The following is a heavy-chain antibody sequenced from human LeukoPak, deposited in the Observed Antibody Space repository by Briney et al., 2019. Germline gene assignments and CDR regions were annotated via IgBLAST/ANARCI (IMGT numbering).Heavy chain of an antibody. D-gene: IGHD2-2*01. CDR3: ARGPYCSSTSCLFDY. CDR2: INHSGST. V-gene: IGHV4-34*01. Sequence: SETLSLTCAVYGGSFSGYYWSWIRLPPEKGLEWIGEINHSGSTNYNPSLESRVTISVDTSKNQFSLKLSSVTAADTAVYYCARGPYCSSTSCLFDYWGQGTLVTVSS. CDR1: GGSFSGYY. J-gene: IGHJ4*02.